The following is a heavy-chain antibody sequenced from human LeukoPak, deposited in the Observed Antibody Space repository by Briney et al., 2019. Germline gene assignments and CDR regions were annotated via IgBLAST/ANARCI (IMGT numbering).Heavy chain of an antibody. CDR3: ARDKPRGSYYGSIFDS. D-gene: IGHD1-26*01. CDR1: GFTFSSYG. Sequence: PGGSLRLSCAASGFTFSSYGMHWVRQAPGKGLEWVANIRDDGGEIYYVDSVKGRFTISRDNAKSSLFLQMNSLRAEDAAVYYCARDKPRGSYYGSIFDSRGQGTLVTVSS. V-gene: IGHV3-7*01. J-gene: IGHJ4*02. CDR2: IRDDGGEI.